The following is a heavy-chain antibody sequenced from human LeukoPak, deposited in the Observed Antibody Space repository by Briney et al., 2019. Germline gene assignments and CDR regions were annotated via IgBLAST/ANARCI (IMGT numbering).Heavy chain of an antibody. Sequence: ASVKVSCKASGYTFTGYYMHWVRQAPGQGLEWMGWINPNSGGINYAQKFQGRVTMTRDTSISTAYMELSRLRCDDTAVYYCARGVSSPVGMGAVKRTIFGVAWDYWGQGTLVTVSS. J-gene: IGHJ4*02. V-gene: IGHV1-2*02. CDR2: INPNSGGI. D-gene: IGHD3-3*01. CDR1: GYTFTGYY. CDR3: ARGVSSPVGMGAVKRTIFGVAWDY.